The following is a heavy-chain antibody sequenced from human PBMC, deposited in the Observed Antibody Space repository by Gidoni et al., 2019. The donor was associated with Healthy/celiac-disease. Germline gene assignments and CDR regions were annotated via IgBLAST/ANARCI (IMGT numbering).Heavy chain of an antibody. CDR3: AREGPGGYYDSSGFFDY. D-gene: IGHD3-22*01. Sequence: EVQLVESGGGLVQPGGSLRLSCAASGFTFSSYWMSWVRQAPGKGLEWVANRKQDGSEKYYVDSVKGRFTISRDNAKNSLYLQMNSLRAEDTAVYYCAREGPGGYYDSSGFFDYWGQGTLVTVSS. J-gene: IGHJ4*02. CDR2: RKQDGSEK. V-gene: IGHV3-7*01. CDR1: GFTFSSYW.